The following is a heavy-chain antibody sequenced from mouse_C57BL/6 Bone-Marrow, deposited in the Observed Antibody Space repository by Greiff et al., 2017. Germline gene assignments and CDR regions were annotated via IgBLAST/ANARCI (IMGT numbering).Heavy chain of an antibody. CDR1: GYSFTGYF. Sequence: VQLQQSGPELVKPGASVKLSCKASGYSFTGYFMNWVMQSPGKSLEWIGRINPYNGDTFYNQKFKGKATLTVDKSSSTAHMELRSLTSEDSTVYYCARDYGNDYWGQGTTLTVSS. CDR2: INPYNGDT. V-gene: IGHV1-20*01. CDR3: ARDYGNDY. J-gene: IGHJ2*01. D-gene: IGHD2-1*01.